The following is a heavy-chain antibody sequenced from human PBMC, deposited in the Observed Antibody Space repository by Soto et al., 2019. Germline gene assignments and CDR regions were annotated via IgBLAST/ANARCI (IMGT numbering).Heavy chain of an antibody. V-gene: IGHV4-30-4*01. CDR3: AREFGGHFDY. CDR1: GGSISSGDYY. Sequence: SETLSLTCTVSGGSISSGDYYWSWIRQPPGKGLEWIGYIYYSGSTYYNPSLKSRVTISVDTSKSQFSLKLSSVTAADTAVYYCAREFGGHFDYWGQGTLVTVSS. D-gene: IGHD2-15*01. CDR2: IYYSGST. J-gene: IGHJ4*02.